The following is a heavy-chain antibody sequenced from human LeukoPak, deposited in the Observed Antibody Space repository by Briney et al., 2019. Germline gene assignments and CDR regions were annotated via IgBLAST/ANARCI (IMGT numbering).Heavy chain of an antibody. D-gene: IGHD2-15*01. CDR2: ISGSGGST. Sequence: LPGGSLRLSCAASGFTFSSYAMSWVRQAPGKGLEWVSAISGSGGSTYYADSVKGRFTISRDNSKNTLYLQMNSLRAEDTAVYYCAKEGNQVCSGGSCYSGWFDPWGQGTLVTVSS. J-gene: IGHJ5*02. CDR3: AKEGNQVCSGGSCYSGWFDP. CDR1: GFTFSSYA. V-gene: IGHV3-23*01.